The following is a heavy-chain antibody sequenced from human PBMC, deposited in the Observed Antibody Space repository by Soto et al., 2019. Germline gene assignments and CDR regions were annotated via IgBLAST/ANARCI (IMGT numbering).Heavy chain of an antibody. J-gene: IGHJ4*02. CDR2: ISYDGSNK. CDR3: AKEWVYDSSGGSFDS. Sequence: QVQLVESGGGVVQPGRSLRLSCAASGFTFSSYGMHWVRQAPGKGLEWVAVISYDGSNKYYADSVKGRFTISRDNSKNALYLQMNSRRAEDTAVYYCAKEWVYDSSGGSFDSWGQGTLVTASS. V-gene: IGHV3-30*18. CDR1: GFTFSSYG. D-gene: IGHD3-22*01.